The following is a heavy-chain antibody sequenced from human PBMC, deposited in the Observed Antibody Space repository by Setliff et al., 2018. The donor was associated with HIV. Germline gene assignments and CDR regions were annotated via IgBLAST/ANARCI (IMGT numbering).Heavy chain of an antibody. CDR2: INHSGGT. CDR1: GGSFSAYY. CDR3: ARDVPWGDYYYYMDV. Sequence: PSETLSLTCAVYGGSFSAYYWSWIRQTPGKGLEWIGEINHSGGTNYNPSLKSRVTISVDTSKNQFSLKLSSVTAADTAVYYCARDVPWGDYYYYMDVWGKGTTVTVSS. D-gene: IGHD3-16*01. J-gene: IGHJ6*03. V-gene: IGHV4-34*01.